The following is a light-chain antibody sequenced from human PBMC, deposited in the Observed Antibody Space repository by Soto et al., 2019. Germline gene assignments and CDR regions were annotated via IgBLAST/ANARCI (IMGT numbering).Light chain of an antibody. CDR3: QQYSDLPFT. J-gene: IGKJ4*01. V-gene: IGKV1-33*01. CDR1: QDISKY. CDR2: DAS. Sequence: DIQMTQSPSSLSASVGDRVTITCQASQDISKYLNWYQQKPGKAPKLLIYDASNLETGVPSRFSGSGSGTDFTFTISSLQPEDSATYFCQQYSDLPFTFGGGAKVEIK.